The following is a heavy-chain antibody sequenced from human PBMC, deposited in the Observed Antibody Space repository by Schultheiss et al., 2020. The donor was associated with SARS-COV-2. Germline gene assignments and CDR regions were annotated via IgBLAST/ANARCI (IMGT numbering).Heavy chain of an antibody. V-gene: IGHV3-23*01. Sequence: GGSLRLSCAVSGFTFSSYAMGWVRQAPGKGLEWVSAITGSGDNTYYTESVRGRFTISRDNAKNSLYLQMNSLRAGDTAVYYCAKDRLGGLIPNWFDPWGQGTLVTVSS. CDR3: AKDRLGGLIPNWFDP. CDR1: GFTFSSYA. CDR2: ITGSGDNT. D-gene: IGHD4-23*01. J-gene: IGHJ5*02.